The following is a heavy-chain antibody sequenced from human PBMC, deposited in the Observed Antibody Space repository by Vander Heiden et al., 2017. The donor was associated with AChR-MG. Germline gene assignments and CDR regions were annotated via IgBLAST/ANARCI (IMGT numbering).Heavy chain of an antibody. V-gene: IGHV3-23*01. CDR1: GFTFSSYA. D-gene: IGHD4-17*01. Sequence: EVQLLESGGGLVQPGGSLKRSCAASGFTFSSYAMGWVRQAPGKGLEWVSAISGSGGSTYYADSVKGRFTISRDNSKNTLYLQMNSLRAEDTAVYYCAKIKRVTVTPYYFDYWGQGTLFTVSS. J-gene: IGHJ4*02. CDR2: ISGSGGST. CDR3: AKIKRVTVTPYYFDY.